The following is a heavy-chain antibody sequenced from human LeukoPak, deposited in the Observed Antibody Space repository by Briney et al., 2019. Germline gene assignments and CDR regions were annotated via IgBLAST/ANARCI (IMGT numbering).Heavy chain of an antibody. CDR2: INSDGSST. Sequence: GGSLRLSCAASGFTFSSYWMHWVRQAPGKGLVWVSRINSDGSSTSYADSVKGRFTISRDNAKNTLYLQMNSLRAEDTAVYYCARDRYYYDSSGYLDAFDIWGQGTMVTVSS. D-gene: IGHD3-22*01. CDR1: GFTFSSYW. J-gene: IGHJ3*02. V-gene: IGHV3-74*01. CDR3: ARDRYYYDSSGYLDAFDI.